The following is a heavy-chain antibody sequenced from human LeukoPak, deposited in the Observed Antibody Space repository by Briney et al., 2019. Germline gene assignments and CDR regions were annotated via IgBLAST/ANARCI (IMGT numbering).Heavy chain of an antibody. CDR1: GFTFSSYG. CDR3: AKGGEYSSGWSQYFQH. D-gene: IGHD6-19*01. V-gene: IGHV3-23*01. CDR2: ISGSGGST. J-gene: IGHJ1*01. Sequence: GGSLRLSCAASGFTFSSYGMSWVRQAPGKGLEWVSAISGSGGSTYYADSVKGRFTISRDNSKNTLYLQMNSLRAEDTAVYYCAKGGEYSSGWSQYFQHWGQGTLVTVSS.